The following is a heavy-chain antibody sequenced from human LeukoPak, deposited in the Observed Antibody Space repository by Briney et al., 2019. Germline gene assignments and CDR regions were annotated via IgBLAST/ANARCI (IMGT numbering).Heavy chain of an antibody. CDR1: GYTFTAFG. Sequence: ASVRTSCKASGYTFTAFGVGWVRQAPGQGLEWMGWISGYNGDATYAQKVQGRVTFSTDTPTSTVCMELRSLRSDATAVYYCAKSGDGNWFETWGQGNLVSVSS. CDR2: ISGYNGDA. D-gene: IGHD2-21*01. J-gene: IGHJ5*02. V-gene: IGHV1-18*01. CDR3: AKSGDGNWFET.